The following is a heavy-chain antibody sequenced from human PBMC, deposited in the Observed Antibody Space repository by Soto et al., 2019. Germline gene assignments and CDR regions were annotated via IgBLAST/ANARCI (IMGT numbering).Heavy chain of an antibody. CDR3: ARLGYCTGISFYTFDS. J-gene: IGHJ4*02. CDR1: GYSFTSYW. D-gene: IGHD2-2*02. V-gene: IGHV5-10-1*03. Sequence: EVQLVQSGAEVKKPGESLRISCQGSGYSFTSYWIGWVRQRPGKGLEWMGRINPSDSYTTYSPSFQGHVTISTDKSFSTAYLQWSGLKASDPAMYYCARLGYCTGISFYTFDSWGQGTLVAVAS. CDR2: INPSDSYT.